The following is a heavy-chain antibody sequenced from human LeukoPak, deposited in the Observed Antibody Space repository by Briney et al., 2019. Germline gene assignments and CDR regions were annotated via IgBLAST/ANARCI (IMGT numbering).Heavy chain of an antibody. CDR1: GGSVSSGGYY. J-gene: IGHJ6*02. CDR2: IYYSGST. V-gene: IGHV4-31*03. Sequence: PSETLSLTCTVSGGSVSSGGYYWSWIRQHPGKGLEWIGYIYYSGSTYYNPSLKSRVTISVDTSKNQFSLKLSSVTAADTAVYYCARDKLYYYGMDVWGQGTTVTVSS. CDR3: ARDKLYYYGMDV.